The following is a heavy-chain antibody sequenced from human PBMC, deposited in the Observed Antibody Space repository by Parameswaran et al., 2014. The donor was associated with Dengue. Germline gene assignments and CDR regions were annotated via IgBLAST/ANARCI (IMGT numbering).Heavy chain of an antibody. V-gene: IGHV2-26*01. J-gene: IGHJ4*02. Sequence: RWIRQPPGKALECLAHIFSNDEKSYSTSLKSRLTISQDTSKSQVVLTMTNMDPVDTATYYCARIRTMVTPYYFDSWGQGTLVTVSS. D-gene: IGHD4/OR15-4a*01. CDR2: IFSNDEK. CDR3: ARIRTMVTPYYFDS.